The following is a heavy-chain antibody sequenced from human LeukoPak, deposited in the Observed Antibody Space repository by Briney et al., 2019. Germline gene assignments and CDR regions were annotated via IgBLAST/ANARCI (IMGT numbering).Heavy chain of an antibody. CDR1: SFTSSSYV. D-gene: IGHD5-12*01. Sequence: GGSMSLSCAASSFTSSSYVMSWVRQAQGRGLEWVSAISSSGDGTSYADSVEGRFTISRDNSKNTLYLQLISMRAEDTAVYYCAKAPYGTVGYVPYFDYWGQGPLVTVSS. CDR3: AKAPYGTVGYVPYFDY. V-gene: IGHV3-23*01. CDR2: ISSSGDGT. J-gene: IGHJ4*02.